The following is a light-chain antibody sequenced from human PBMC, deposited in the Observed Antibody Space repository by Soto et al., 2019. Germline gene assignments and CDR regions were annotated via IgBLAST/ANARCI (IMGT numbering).Light chain of an antibody. CDR1: QSIGRY. CDR2: AAS. CDR3: QQSYSNMWT. V-gene: IGKV1-39*01. J-gene: IGKJ1*01. Sequence: DTQMTQSPSSLSASVGDRVTITCRASQSIGRYLHWYQQKPGKAPNLLINAASTLQSGVPSRFSGSGSGTDFTLTISSLQPEDFATYYCQQSYSNMWTFGQGTKVEIK.